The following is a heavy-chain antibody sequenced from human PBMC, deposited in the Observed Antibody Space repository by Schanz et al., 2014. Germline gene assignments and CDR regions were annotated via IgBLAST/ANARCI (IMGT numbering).Heavy chain of an antibody. J-gene: IGHJ6*03. CDR1: GFTFSSHW. V-gene: IGHV3-74*01. CDR2: INSVGSNT. CDR3: ARVKYCTSAKCYRTETEGMYYMDV. D-gene: IGHD2-2*01. Sequence: EVQLVQSGGGLVQPGGSLRLSCAASGFTFSSHWMHWVRQDPGKGLVWVARINSVGSNTDYADSVTGRFTISRDNAKNTLYLQMKSLRAEDTAVYYCARVKYCTSAKCYRTETEGMYYMDVWGKGTTVTVSS.